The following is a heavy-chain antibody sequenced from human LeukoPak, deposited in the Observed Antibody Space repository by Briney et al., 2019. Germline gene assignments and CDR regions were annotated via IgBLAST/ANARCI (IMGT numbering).Heavy chain of an antibody. CDR2: IYTSGST. V-gene: IGHV4-4*07. J-gene: IGHJ1*01. D-gene: IGHD3-22*01. Sequence: KSSETLSLTCTVSGGSISSYYWSWIRQPAGKGLEWIGRIYTSGSTNYNPSLKSRVTMSVDTSKNQFSLKLSSVTAADTAVYYCASATYYYDSSGYYYATEYFQHWGQGTLVTVSS. CDR3: ASATYYYDSSGYYYATEYFQH. CDR1: GGSISSYY.